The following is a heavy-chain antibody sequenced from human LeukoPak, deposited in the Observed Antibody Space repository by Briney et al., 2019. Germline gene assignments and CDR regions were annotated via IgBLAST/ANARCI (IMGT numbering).Heavy chain of an antibody. V-gene: IGHV3-30-3*01. J-gene: IGHJ4*02. Sequence: GRSLRLSCAASGFTFSSYAMHWVRQAPGKGLEWVAVISYDGSNKYYADSVKGRFTISRDNSKNTLYLQMNSLRAEDTAVYYCAREPGIAVAGLGTYYFDYWGQGTLVTVSS. D-gene: IGHD6-19*01. CDR2: ISYDGSNK. CDR1: GFTFSSYA. CDR3: AREPGIAVAGLGTYYFDY.